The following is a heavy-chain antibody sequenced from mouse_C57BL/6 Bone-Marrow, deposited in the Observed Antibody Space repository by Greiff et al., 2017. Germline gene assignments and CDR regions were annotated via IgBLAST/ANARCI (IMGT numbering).Heavy chain of an antibody. J-gene: IGHJ4*01. Sequence: EVKLMESGGGLVQPGGSMKLSCVASGFTFSNYWMNWVRQSPEKGLEWVAQIRLKSDNYATHYAESVKGRFTISRDDSKSSVYLQMNNLRAEDTGIYYCTGRPDMDDWGQGTSVTVSS. CDR3: TGRPDMDD. V-gene: IGHV6-3*01. CDR1: GFTFSNYW. CDR2: IRLKSDNYAT.